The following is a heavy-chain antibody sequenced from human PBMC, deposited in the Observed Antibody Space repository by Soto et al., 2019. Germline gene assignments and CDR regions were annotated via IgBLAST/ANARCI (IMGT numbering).Heavy chain of an antibody. CDR1: GFSISSYY. D-gene: IGHD3-3*01. CDR3: ARARRYDFWSGYSSALDAFDI. Sequence: SETLSLTCTVSGFSISSYYWSWIRQPPGKGLEWIGYIYYSGSTNYNPSLKSRVTISVDTSKNQFSLKLSSVTAADTAVYYCARARRYDFWSGYSSALDAFDIWGQGTMVTVSS. CDR2: IYYSGST. J-gene: IGHJ3*02. V-gene: IGHV4-59*01.